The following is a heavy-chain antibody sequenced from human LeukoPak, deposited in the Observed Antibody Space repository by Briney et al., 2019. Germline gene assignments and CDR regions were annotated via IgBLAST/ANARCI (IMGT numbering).Heavy chain of an antibody. Sequence: SETLSLTCAVSGGSISSGDYSWSWIRQPPGKGLEWIGYIYHSGSTYYNPSLKSRVTISVDRSKNQFSLKLSSVTAADTAVYYCARGRNCSGGSCYLSFWFDPWGQGTLVTVSS. V-gene: IGHV4-30-2*01. CDR3: ARGRNCSGGSCYLSFWFDP. CDR2: IYHSGST. CDR1: GGSISSGDYS. D-gene: IGHD2-15*01. J-gene: IGHJ5*02.